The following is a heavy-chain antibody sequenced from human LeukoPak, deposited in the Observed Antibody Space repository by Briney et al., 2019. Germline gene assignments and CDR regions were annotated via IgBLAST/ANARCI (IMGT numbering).Heavy chain of an antibody. CDR2: NYYSGST. D-gene: IGHD3-16*01. V-gene: IGHV4-59*07. CDR3: ARAPIPYDRSRTDYRFDP. J-gene: IGHJ5*02. Sequence: PSDTLSLTCSVCGGSISSYYWSWIRHPPGKGLEWIGYNYYSGSTNYNPSLKSRVTISLATSKSQFSLKLTSVTAAGTSVYYCARAPIPYDRSRTDYRFDPWGQGTLVTVAS. CDR1: GGSISSYY.